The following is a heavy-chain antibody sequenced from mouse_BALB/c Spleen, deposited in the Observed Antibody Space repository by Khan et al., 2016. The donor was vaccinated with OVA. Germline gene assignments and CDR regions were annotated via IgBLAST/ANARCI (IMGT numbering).Heavy chain of an antibody. D-gene: IGHD1-1*01. CDR3: ERVYGGDFDY. J-gene: IGHJ2*01. CDR1: GYSITTDYA. Sequence: VQLQQPGPGLVKPSQSLSLTCTVTGYSITTDYAWNWIRQFPGNKLEWMGYISYSGNTKYNPSLKSRISITRDTSKNQFFLQLKSVTTEDTARYYCERVYGGDFDYWGQGTTLTVSS. V-gene: IGHV3-2*02. CDR2: ISYSGNT.